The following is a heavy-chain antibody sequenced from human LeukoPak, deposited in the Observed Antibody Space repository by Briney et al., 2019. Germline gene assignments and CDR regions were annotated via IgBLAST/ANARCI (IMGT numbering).Heavy chain of an antibody. CDR3: ARDTLYCSSTSCYLGGFQDNWFDP. CDR2: INHSGST. J-gene: IGHJ5*02. Sequence: SETLSLTCAVYGGSFSGYYWSWIRQPPGKGLEWIGEINHSGSTNYNPSLKSRVTISVDTSKNQFSLKLSSVTAADTAVYYCARDTLYCSSTSCYLGGFQDNWFDPWGQGTLVTVSS. D-gene: IGHD2-2*01. V-gene: IGHV4-34*01. CDR1: GGSFSGYY.